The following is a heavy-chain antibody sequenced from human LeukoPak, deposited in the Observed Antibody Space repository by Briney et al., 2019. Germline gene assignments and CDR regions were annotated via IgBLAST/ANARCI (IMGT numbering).Heavy chain of an antibody. CDR2: ISNSGGST. J-gene: IGHJ4*02. Sequence: PGGSLRLSCAASGFTFSSYVMSWVRQAPGKGLEWVSGISNSGGSTYYADSVKGRFTISRDNAKNSLYLQMNSLRAEDTAVYYCARDRWELRGEFVYWGQGTLVTVSS. V-gene: IGHV3-23*01. CDR3: ARDRWELRGEFVY. CDR1: GFTFSSYV. D-gene: IGHD1-26*01.